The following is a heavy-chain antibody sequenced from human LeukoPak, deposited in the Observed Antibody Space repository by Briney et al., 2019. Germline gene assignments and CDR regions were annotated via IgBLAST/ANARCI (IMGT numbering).Heavy chain of an antibody. D-gene: IGHD6-19*01. J-gene: IGHJ4*02. V-gene: IGHV3-23*01. CDR3: AKVFRIAVAGTTDY. CDR2: ISGSGGST. CDR1: GFSFGKYW. Sequence: GGSLRLSCVASGFSFGKYWMSWVRQAPGKGLEWVSAISGSGGSTYYADSVKGRFTISRDNSKNTLYLQMNSLRAEDTAVYYCAKVFRIAVAGTTDYWGQGTLVTVSS.